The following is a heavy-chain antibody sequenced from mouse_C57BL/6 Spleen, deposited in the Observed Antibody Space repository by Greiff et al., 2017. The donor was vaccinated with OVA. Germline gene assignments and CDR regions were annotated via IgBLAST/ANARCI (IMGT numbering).Heavy chain of an antibody. V-gene: IGHV7-3*01. Sequence: EVKLVESGGGLVQPGGSLSLSCAASGFTFTDYYMSWVRQPPGKALEWLGFIRNKANGYTTEYSASVKGRFTISRDNSQSILYLQMNALRAEDSATYYCARYIKGTGTWDYWGQGTTLTVSS. CDR3: ARYIKGTGTWDY. J-gene: IGHJ2*01. D-gene: IGHD4-1*01. CDR1: GFTFTDYY. CDR2: IRNKANGYTT.